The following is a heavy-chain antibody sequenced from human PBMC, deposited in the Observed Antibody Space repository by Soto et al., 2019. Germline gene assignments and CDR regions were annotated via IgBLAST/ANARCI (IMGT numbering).Heavy chain of an antibody. V-gene: IGHV1-69*06. D-gene: IGHD2-21*02. CDR1: GGTFSSYA. CDR3: ASVVTSGGWFDP. Sequence: ASVKVSCKASGGTFSSYAISWVRQAPGQGLEWMGGIIPIFGTANYAQKFQGRVTITADKSTSTAYMELSSLRSEDTAVYYCASVVTSGGWFDPWGQGTLVTVSS. CDR2: IIPIFGTA. J-gene: IGHJ5*02.